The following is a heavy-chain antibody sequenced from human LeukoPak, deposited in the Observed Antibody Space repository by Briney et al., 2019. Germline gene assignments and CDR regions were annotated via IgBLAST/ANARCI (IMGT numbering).Heavy chain of an antibody. J-gene: IGHJ6*03. CDR1: GYSISSGYY. CDR3: ARDHKLLWFGELFRDYYYYYYTDV. CDR2: IYHSGST. Sequence: SETLSLTCTVFGYSISSGYYWGWIRQPPGKGLEWIGSIYHSGSTYYNPSLKSRVTISVDTSKNQFSLKLSSVTAADTAVYYCARDHKLLWFGELFRDYYYYYYTDVWGKGTTVNVSS. D-gene: IGHD3-10*01. V-gene: IGHV4-38-2*02.